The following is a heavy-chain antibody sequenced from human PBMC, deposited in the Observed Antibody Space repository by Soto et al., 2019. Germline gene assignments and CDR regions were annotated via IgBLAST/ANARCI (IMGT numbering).Heavy chain of an antibody. Sequence: QVQLVESGGGVVQPGRSLRLSCAASGFTFSSCAMHWVRQAPGKGLEWVAVISYDGSNKYYADSVKGRFTVSIDNSKNTLYLQVNSLRAEDTAVYYCARDKRDLRFLEWSYYFDYWGQGTLVTVSS. D-gene: IGHD3-3*01. CDR2: ISYDGSNK. CDR3: ARDKRDLRFLEWSYYFDY. CDR1: GFTFSSCA. V-gene: IGHV3-30-3*01. J-gene: IGHJ4*02.